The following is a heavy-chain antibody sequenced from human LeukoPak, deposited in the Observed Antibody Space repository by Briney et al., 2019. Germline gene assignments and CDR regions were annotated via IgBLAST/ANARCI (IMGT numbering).Heavy chain of an antibody. CDR3: ARSYSTHPFDY. D-gene: IGHD2-15*01. Sequence: GGSLRLSCAASGFTFSSYWMSWVRQGPGKGLEGVANIKQDGSEKYYVDSVKGRFTIYRDNAKNSLYLQMNSLRAEDTAVYYCARSYSTHPFDYWGQGTLVTVSS. J-gene: IGHJ4*02. CDR2: IKQDGSEK. CDR1: GFTFSSYW. V-gene: IGHV3-7*01.